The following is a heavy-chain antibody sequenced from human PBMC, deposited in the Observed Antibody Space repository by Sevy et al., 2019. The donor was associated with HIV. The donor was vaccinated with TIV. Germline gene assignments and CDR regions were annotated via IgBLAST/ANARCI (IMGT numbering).Heavy chain of an antibody. D-gene: IGHD3-16*02. Sequence: GGSLRLSCAASGFTFRSYWMHWVRQAPGKGLVWVSRIDSNGNTATYADSVKGRFTISRENTKNTLYLQMSSLRLEDTAVYYCASGKPRYSYHYYWGQGTLVTVSS. CDR2: IDSNGNTA. J-gene: IGHJ4*02. CDR3: ASGKPRYSYHYY. CDR1: GFTFRSYW. V-gene: IGHV3-74*01.